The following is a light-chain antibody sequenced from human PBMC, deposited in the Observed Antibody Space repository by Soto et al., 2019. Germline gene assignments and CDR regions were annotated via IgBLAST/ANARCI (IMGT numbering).Light chain of an antibody. Sequence: DIQMTQSPSSLSASVGDRVTITCRASQSISSYLNWYQQKPGKAPEILIYAASSLQSGVPSRFGGSGSGTDFTLTNSTLQPEHFATYYCQQSYSTLTYGPGTKVDIK. CDR1: QSISSY. J-gene: IGKJ3*01. CDR2: AAS. V-gene: IGKV1-39*01. CDR3: QQSYSTLT.